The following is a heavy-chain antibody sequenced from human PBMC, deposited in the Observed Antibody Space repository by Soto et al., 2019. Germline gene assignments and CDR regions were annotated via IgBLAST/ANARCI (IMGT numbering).Heavy chain of an antibody. J-gene: IGHJ4*02. CDR2: ISHDEGEK. V-gene: IGHV3-7*01. Sequence: GGSLRLSCAASGFTFSTYCMSWVRQAPGKGLEWVATISHDEGEKHYVDSVKGRFTISKDNAKNSLYLQVNSLRAEGTAVYYCARENHATFDYWGQGTQVTVSS. CDR1: GFTFSTYC. CDR3: ARENHATFDY.